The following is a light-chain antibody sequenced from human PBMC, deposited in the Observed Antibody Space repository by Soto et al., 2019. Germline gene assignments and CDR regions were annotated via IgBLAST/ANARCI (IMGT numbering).Light chain of an antibody. V-gene: IGLV2-14*01. Sequence: QSALTQPASVSGSPGQSITISCTGTSSDVGGYNYVSWYQQHPGKAPKLMIYAVSNRPSGVSNRFSGSKSGNTASLTISGLQAEDEADYYCRSYTSSSTVVFGGGTQLTVL. J-gene: IGLJ2*01. CDR3: RSYTSSSTVV. CDR1: SSDVGGYNY. CDR2: AVS.